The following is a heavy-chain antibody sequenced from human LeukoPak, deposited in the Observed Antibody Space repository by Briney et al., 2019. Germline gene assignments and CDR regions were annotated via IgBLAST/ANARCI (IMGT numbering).Heavy chain of an antibody. Sequence: ASVKVSCKASGYTFTGYYMHWVRQAPGKGLEWMGGFDPEDGETIYAQKFQGRVTMTEDTSTDTAYMELSSLRSEDTAVYYCATASGWYSYWGQGTLVTVSS. CDR3: ATASGWYSY. J-gene: IGHJ4*02. CDR1: GYTFTGYY. CDR2: FDPEDGET. D-gene: IGHD6-19*01. V-gene: IGHV1-24*01.